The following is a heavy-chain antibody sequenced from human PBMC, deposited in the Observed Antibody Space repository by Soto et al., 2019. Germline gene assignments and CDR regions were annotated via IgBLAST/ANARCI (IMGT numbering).Heavy chain of an antibody. CDR1: GGTFSSYA. CDR2: IIHVFGTA. D-gene: IGHD2-2*01. CDR3: ARVLSCRSTSCYRAAAGYYYCGMDF. Sequence: QVQLVQSGAGVKKPWSSVKVSCKASGGTFSSYAISWVRQAPGQGLEWMGGIIHVFGTANYAQKFPGSVTITADESTSTAYIEMSSLCSEDTAVYYFARVLSCRSTSCYRAAAGYYYCGMDFWGQGTTVTVSS. J-gene: IGHJ6*02. V-gene: IGHV1-69*01.